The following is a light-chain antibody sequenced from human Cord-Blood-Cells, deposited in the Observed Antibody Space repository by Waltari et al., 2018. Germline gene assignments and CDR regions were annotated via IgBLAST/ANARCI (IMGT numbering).Light chain of an antibody. Sequence: EIVMTQSPATLSVSPGERATLSCRASQSVSSNLAWYQQKPGQAPRLRIYGASTRATGIPGMFRGSGSGTEFTLTISSLQSEDFAVYYCQQYNNWPPWTFGQGTKVEIK. J-gene: IGKJ1*01. V-gene: IGKV3-15*01. CDR2: GAS. CDR3: QQYNNWPPWT. CDR1: QSVSSN.